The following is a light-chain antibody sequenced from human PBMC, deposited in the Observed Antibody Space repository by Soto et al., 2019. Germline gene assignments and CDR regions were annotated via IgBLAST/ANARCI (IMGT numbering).Light chain of an antibody. CDR2: GAS. CDR3: QQYNSYPYT. Sequence: EIVLTQSPGALSLSPGEGATLSCRASQSLSSSYVAWYQQKVGQPPRLLIYGASNRATGIPDRFSGSWSGTEFTLTISSLQPDDFATYHCQQYNSYPYTFGQGTRLEIK. CDR1: QSLSSSY. V-gene: IGKV3-20*01. J-gene: IGKJ5*01.